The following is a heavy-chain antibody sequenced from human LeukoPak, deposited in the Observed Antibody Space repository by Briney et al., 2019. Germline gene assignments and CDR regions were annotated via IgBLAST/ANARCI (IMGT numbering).Heavy chain of an antibody. CDR1: GGSISSGDYY. CDR2: IYYSGST. CDR3: ARTGVLEWLDY. Sequence: PSETLSLTYTVSGGSISSGDYYWSWIRQPPGKGLEWIGYIYYSGSTYYNPSLKSRVTISVDTSKNQFSLKLSSVTAADTAVYYCARTGVLEWLDYWGQGTLVTVSS. D-gene: IGHD3-3*01. J-gene: IGHJ4*02. V-gene: IGHV4-30-4*08.